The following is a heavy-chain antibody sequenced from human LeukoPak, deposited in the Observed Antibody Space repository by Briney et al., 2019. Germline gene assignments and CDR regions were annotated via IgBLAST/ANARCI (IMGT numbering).Heavy chain of an antibody. D-gene: IGHD6-13*01. CDR1: GGSISSSSYY. CDR3: ARGGSSQSVDY. Sequence: KTSETLSLTCTVSGGSISSSSYYWGWIRQPPGKGLEWIGSIYYSGSTYYNPSLKSRVTISVDTSKNQFSLKLSSVTAADTAVYYSARGGSSQSVDYWGQGTLVTVSS. CDR2: IYYSGST. V-gene: IGHV4-39*07. J-gene: IGHJ4*02.